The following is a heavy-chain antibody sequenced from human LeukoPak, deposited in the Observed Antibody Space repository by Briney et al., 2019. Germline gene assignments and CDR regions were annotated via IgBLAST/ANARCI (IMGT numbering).Heavy chain of an antibody. Sequence: GGSLRLSCGASGFTFSSYGMHWVRQAPGKGLEGVAVISYDGSNKYYADSVKGRFTISRDNSKNTLYLQMNSLRAEDTAVYYCAKDGYGQYYFDYWGQGTLVTVSS. D-gene: IGHD5-18*01. CDR3: AKDGYGQYYFDY. J-gene: IGHJ4*02. V-gene: IGHV3-30*18. CDR2: ISYDGSNK. CDR1: GFTFSSYG.